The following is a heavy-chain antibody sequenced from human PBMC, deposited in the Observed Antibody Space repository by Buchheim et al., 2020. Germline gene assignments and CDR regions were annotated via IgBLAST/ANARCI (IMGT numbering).Heavy chain of an antibody. CDR3: ARDGGYCSSTSCYTLFDY. V-gene: IGHV3-33*01. D-gene: IGHD2-2*02. J-gene: IGHJ4*02. Sequence: QVQLVESGGGVVQPGRSLRLSCAASGFTFSSYGMHWVRQAPGKGLEWVAVIWYDGSNQYYADSVKGRFTISRDNSKNTLYLQMNSLRAEDTAVYYCARDGGYCSSTSCYTLFDYWGQGTL. CDR2: IWYDGSNQ. CDR1: GFTFSSYG.